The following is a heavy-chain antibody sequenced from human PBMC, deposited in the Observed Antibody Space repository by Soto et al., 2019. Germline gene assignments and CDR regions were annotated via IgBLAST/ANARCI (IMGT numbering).Heavy chain of an antibody. J-gene: IGHJ4*01. Sequence: ASVNVSCKDYGNSLRILSIYWERPAPGKGLVCMGGIARDHGELVYAEGLQGRLTMTEDTPTDTVYMDLTSLRSEDTAVHFCAAVHLPPYEVANAGLVAGAFNDWGKGTLVPV. CDR3: AAVHLPPYEVANAGLVAGAFND. CDR1: GNSLRILS. V-gene: IGHV1-24*01. D-gene: IGHD2-15*01. CDR2: IARDHGEL.